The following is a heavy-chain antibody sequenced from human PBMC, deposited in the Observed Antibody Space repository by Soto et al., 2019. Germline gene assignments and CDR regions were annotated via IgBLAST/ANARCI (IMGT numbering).Heavy chain of an antibody. J-gene: IGHJ6*04. V-gene: IGHV4-59*01. CDR3: ARGEDAFFYYGLDG. Sequence: PSETLSLTCTVSGGSITSSYWSWIRRPPGKGLEWIAYIYDTGISGYTPSTSYNPSLKSRVTMSVDTSKSQFSLKLTSVTAADTAVYYCARGEDAFFYYGLDGWGKGITVTVSS. CDR1: GGSITSSY. CDR2: IYDTGISGYTPST.